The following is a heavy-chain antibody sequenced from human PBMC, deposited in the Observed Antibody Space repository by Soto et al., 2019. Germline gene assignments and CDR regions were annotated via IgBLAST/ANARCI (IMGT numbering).Heavy chain of an antibody. CDR1: GYDFTTYG. CDR3: ARGRYGDY. CDR2: ISAHKGNT. Sequence: QVHLVQSGAEVKKPGASVKVSCKGSGYDFTTYGITWVRQAPGQGLEWMAWISAHKGNTDYAQKPXGXVXXTRDTSTSTAYMELRSLRSDDTAVYYCARGRYGDYWGQGALVTVSS. J-gene: IGHJ4*02. D-gene: IGHD1-1*01. V-gene: IGHV1-18*01.